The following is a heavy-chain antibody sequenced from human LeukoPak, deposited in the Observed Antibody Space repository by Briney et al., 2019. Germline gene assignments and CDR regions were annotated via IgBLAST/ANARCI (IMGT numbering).Heavy chain of an antibody. CDR1: GGSISSSNW. CDR2: IYHSGST. CDR3: ARIQAVAGSLLDV. V-gene: IGHV4-4*02. D-gene: IGHD6-19*01. Sequence: KSSETLSLTCAVSGGSISSSNWWSWVRQPPGKGLEWIGEIYHSGSTNYNPSLKSRVTISVDKSKNQFSLKLSSVTAADTAVYYCARIQAVAGSLLDVWGKGTTVTVSS. J-gene: IGHJ6*04.